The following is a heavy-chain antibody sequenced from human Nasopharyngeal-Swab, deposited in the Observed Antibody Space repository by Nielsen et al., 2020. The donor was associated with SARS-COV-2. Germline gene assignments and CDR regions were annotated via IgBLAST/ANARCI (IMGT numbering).Heavy chain of an antibody. D-gene: IGHD4-17*01. CDR3: ARDDYGDSRWLDY. CDR2: INTGSFNT. V-gene: IGHV1-18*01. Sequence: ASVKVSCKASGYTFSNYGISWVRQAPGQGLEWMGWINTGSFNTNYAQKLQGRVTMTTDTSTSTAYMELRSLRSDDTAVYYCARDDYGDSRWLDYWGQGTLVTVSS. CDR1: GYTFSNYG. J-gene: IGHJ4*02.